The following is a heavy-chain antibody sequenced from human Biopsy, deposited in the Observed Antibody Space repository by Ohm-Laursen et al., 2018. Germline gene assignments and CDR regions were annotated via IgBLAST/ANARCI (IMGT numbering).Heavy chain of an antibody. CDR2: FSHTGTT. Sequence: SETLSLTCAVDGGSFSGYDWTWIRQPPGKGLEWVGEFSHTGTTIYNPSLKSRLTISVDKSKNHFSLRLTSVTAADTAVYYCARTPGKAVAGRFLDLWGRGTLVIVSS. J-gene: IGHJ2*01. CDR3: ARTPGKAVAGRFLDL. CDR1: GGSFSGYD. D-gene: IGHD6-19*01. V-gene: IGHV4-34*01.